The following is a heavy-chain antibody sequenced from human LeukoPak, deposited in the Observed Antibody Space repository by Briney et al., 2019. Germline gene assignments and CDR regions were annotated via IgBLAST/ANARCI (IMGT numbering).Heavy chain of an antibody. D-gene: IGHD5-12*01. CDR3: ARGGYSGYDRDAFDI. Sequence: PGGSLRLSCAASGFTVSSNYMSWVRQAPGKGLEWVSVIYSDDSTYYADSVKGRFTISRHNSKNTLYLQMNSLRAEDTAMYYCARGGYSGYDRDAFDIWGQGTMATVSS. V-gene: IGHV3-53*04. CDR1: GFTVSSNY. J-gene: IGHJ3*02. CDR2: IYSDDST.